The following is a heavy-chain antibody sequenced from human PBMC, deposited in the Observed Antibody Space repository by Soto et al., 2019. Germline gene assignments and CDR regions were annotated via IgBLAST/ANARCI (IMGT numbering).Heavy chain of an antibody. CDR3: ARVRYYEFWSGTNGAWFEP. D-gene: IGHD3-3*01. Sequence: SETLSLTCAVSGGSISSGGYSWSWIRQPPGKGLEWIGYIYHSGSTYYNPSLKSRVTISVDRSKNQFSLKLSSVTAADTAVYYCARVRYYEFWSGTNGAWFEPWGQGTLVTVSS. V-gene: IGHV4-30-2*01. CDR2: IYHSGST. CDR1: GGSISSGGYS. J-gene: IGHJ5*02.